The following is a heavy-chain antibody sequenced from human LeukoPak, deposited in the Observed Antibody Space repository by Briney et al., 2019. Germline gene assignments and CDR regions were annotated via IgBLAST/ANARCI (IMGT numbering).Heavy chain of an antibody. V-gene: IGHV3-48*01. CDR1: GFSFRSYT. Sequence: GESLRLSCEGSGFSFRSYTMSWVRQAPGKGLEWVSYISSSSSTIYYADSVKGRFTISRDNAKNSLYLQMNSLRAEDTAVYYCARDRGHFDNWGQGTLVTVSS. CDR3: ARDRGHFDN. CDR2: ISSSSSTI. J-gene: IGHJ4*02.